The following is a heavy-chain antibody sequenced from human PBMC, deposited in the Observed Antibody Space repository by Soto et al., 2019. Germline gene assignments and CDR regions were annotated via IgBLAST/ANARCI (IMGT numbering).Heavy chain of an antibody. Sequence: ASVKVSCKASGGTFSSYAISWVRQAPGQGLEWMGGIIPIFGTANYAQKFQGRVTITADESTSTAYMELSSLRSEDTAVYYCARDGRFLEWLNLSAFDIWGRGTMVTVSS. V-gene: IGHV1-69*13. CDR1: GGTFSSYA. CDR2: IIPIFGTA. CDR3: ARDGRFLEWLNLSAFDI. J-gene: IGHJ3*02. D-gene: IGHD3-3*01.